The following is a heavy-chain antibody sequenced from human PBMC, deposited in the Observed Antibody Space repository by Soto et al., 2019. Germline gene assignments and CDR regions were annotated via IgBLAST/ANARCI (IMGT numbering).Heavy chain of an antibody. CDR2: ISSSSNNI. V-gene: IGHV3-21*01. CDR1: GFTFISYS. Sequence: GSLRLSCAASGFTFISYSMNWVRQAPGKGLEWVASISSSSNNIYYADSVKGRFTISRDNAKTSVDLQMNSLRAEDTAVYYCMRWSGYCNNCVCVALYFYYNGMDVWGQGTTVTVPS. J-gene: IGHJ6*02. D-gene: IGHD2-8*01. CDR3: MRWSGYCNNCVCVALYFYYNGMDV.